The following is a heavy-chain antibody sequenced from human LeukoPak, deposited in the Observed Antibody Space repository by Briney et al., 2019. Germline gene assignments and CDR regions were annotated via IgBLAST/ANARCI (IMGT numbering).Heavy chain of an antibody. Sequence: GGSLRLSCAASGFTFSSYAMSWVRQAPGKGLEWVSIIGGRDDRTYYADSVEGRFTISRDNSKNILYLQMSSLRAEDTAVYYCAKDPNPFYDFWSGYKWGQGTLVTVSS. CDR3: AKDPNPFYDFWSGYK. V-gene: IGHV3-23*01. CDR1: GFTFSSYA. D-gene: IGHD3-3*01. J-gene: IGHJ4*02. CDR2: IGGRDDRT.